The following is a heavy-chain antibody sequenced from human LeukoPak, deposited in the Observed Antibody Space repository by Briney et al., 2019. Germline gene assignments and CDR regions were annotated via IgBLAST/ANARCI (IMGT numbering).Heavy chain of an antibody. CDR3: ARDSEGSYFDY. Sequence: GGSLRLSCAASGFTFSSYAMSWVRQAPGKGLEWVSSISESGSGTYYADSVKGRFTISRDNAKNSLYLQMNSLRAEDTAVYYCARDSEGSYFDYWGQGTLVTVSS. CDR2: ISESGSGT. CDR1: GFTFSSYA. J-gene: IGHJ4*02. V-gene: IGHV3-23*01. D-gene: IGHD1-26*01.